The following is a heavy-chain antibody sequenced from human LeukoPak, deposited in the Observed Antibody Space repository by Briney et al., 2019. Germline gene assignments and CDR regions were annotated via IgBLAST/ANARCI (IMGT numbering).Heavy chain of an antibody. D-gene: IGHD2-2*01. V-gene: IGHV4-34*01. Sequence: PSETLSLTCAVYGGSFSGYCWSWIRQPPGKGLEWIGEINHSGSTNYNPSLKSRITISVETAKNQFSLKLSSVTAADTAVYYCARGYCSSTSCYAGLTDYWGQGTLVTVSS. CDR1: GGSFSGYC. CDR2: INHSGST. CDR3: ARGYCSSTSCYAGLTDY. J-gene: IGHJ4*02.